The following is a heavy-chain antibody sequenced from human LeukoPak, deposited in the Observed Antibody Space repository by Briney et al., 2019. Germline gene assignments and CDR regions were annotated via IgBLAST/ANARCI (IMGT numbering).Heavy chain of an antibody. CDR3: ASTGRGPFDY. V-gene: IGHV3-23*01. J-gene: IGHJ4*02. Sequence: PGGSLRLSCAASGFTFSSYAMSWVRQAPGKGLEWVSAISGSGASTYYADSVKGRFTISRDNSKNTLYLQMNSLRAEDTAVYYCASTGRGPFDYWGQGTLVTVSS. CDR1: GFTFSSYA. CDR2: ISGSGAST. D-gene: IGHD3-10*01.